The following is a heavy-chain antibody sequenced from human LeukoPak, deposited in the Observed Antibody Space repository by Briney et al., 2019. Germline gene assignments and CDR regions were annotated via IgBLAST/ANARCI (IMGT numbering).Heavy chain of an antibody. V-gene: IGHV3-66*01. Sequence: GGSLRLSCAASGFTVSSNFTSWVRQAPGKGLEWVSVIYSGGSTYYADSVKGRFTISRDNSKNTLYLQMNSLRVEDTAVYYCALGLVTDYWGQGTLVTVSS. CDR2: IYSGGST. CDR3: ALGLVTDY. J-gene: IGHJ4*02. CDR1: GFTVSSNF. D-gene: IGHD3-9*01.